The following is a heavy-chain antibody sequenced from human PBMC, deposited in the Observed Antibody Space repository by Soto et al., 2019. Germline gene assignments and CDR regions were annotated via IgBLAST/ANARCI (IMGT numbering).Heavy chain of an antibody. Sequence: PSETLSLTCTVSGGSISSGGYYWSWIRQHPGKGLEWIGYIYYSGSTYYNPSLKSRVTISVDTSKNQFSLKLSSVTAADTAVYYCARGREVRKWFDPWGQGTPVTVSS. D-gene: IGHD3-10*01. CDR1: GGSISSGGYY. CDR2: IYYSGST. J-gene: IGHJ5*02. CDR3: ARGREVRKWFDP. V-gene: IGHV4-31*03.